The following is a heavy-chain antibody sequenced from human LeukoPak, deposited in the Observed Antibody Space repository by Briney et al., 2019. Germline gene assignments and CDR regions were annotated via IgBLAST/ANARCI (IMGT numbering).Heavy chain of an antibody. V-gene: IGHV4-34*01. D-gene: IGHD3-3*01. Sequence: SETLSLTCAVYGGSFSGYYWSWIRQPPGKGPEWIGEINHSGSTNYNPSLKSRVTISVDTSKNQFSLKLSSVTAADTAVYYCARGQYFWSGYYNYWGQGTLVTVSS. CDR3: ARGQYFWSGYYNY. CDR2: INHSGST. J-gene: IGHJ4*02. CDR1: GGSFSGYY.